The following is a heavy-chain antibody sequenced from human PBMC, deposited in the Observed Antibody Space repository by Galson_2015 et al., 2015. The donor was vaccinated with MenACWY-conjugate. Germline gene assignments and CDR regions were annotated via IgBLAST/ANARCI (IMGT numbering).Heavy chain of an antibody. CDR1: GFTFGSLW. J-gene: IGHJ4*02. D-gene: IGHD3-3*01. Sequence: SLRLSCAASGFTFGSLWMSWVRQAPGKGLEWVANIKPVGSEKYYVDSVKGRFAISRDNAKNSLYLQMNSLRAEDTAIYYCARRGFFVAFDYWGQGTLVTVSS. V-gene: IGHV3-7*03. CDR2: IKPVGSEK. CDR3: ARRGFFVAFDY.